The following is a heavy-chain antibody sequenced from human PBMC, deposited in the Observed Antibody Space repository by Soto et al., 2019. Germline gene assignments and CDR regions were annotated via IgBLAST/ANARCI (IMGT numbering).Heavy chain of an antibody. Sequence: ASVKVSCKASGYIFTSYYIHWVRQAPGQGLEWMGWINPFDGSRMFAQSFQGRVTMTRDTSTSTVYMEVSSLRSEDTAVYYCARVTMVPNWFDPWGQGTLVTVSS. CDR1: GYIFTSYY. D-gene: IGHD3-10*01. V-gene: IGHV1-46*01. CDR3: ARVTMVPNWFDP. CDR2: INPFDGSR. J-gene: IGHJ5*02.